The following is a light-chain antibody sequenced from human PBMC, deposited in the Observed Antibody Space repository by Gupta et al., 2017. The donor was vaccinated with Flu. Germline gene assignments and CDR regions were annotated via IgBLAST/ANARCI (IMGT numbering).Light chain of an antibody. CDR1: NSNIGSNT. V-gene: IGLV1-44*01. J-gene: IGLJ3*02. CDR2: SND. Sequence: VTSSCSGSNSNIGSNTVHWYQQRPGTAPKLLIYSNDQRPSGVPDRFSGSKSGTSASLALSGLQSEDEADYYCAAWDDSLNGFWVFGGGTKLTVL. CDR3: AAWDDSLNGFWV.